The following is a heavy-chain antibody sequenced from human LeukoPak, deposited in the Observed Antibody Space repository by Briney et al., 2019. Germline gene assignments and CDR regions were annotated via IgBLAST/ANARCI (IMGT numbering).Heavy chain of an antibody. V-gene: IGHV3-7*01. CDR1: GFTLSTNW. Sequence: GGSLRLSCAASGFTLSTNWMSWVRQAPGKWLEWVANIKQDGSDKYYVDSVKCRFRISRDNGKNSLYLQMNSLRAEDTAVYYCPRQPVGFWSGYYQYYFDHWGQGALVTVSS. D-gene: IGHD3-3*01. CDR3: PRQPVGFWSGYYQYYFDH. CDR2: IKQDGSDK. J-gene: IGHJ4*02.